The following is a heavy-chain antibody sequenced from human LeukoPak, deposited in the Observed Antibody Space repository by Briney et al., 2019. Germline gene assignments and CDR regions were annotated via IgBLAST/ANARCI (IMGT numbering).Heavy chain of an antibody. J-gene: IGHJ4*02. CDR2: INPNSGGT. CDR3: ARSSNSGDFDY. Sequence: ASVKVSCKASGYTFTGYYMHWVRQAPGQGLEWMGWINPNSGGTNYTQKFQGWVTMTRDTSISTAYMELSRLRSDDTAVYYCARSSNSGDFDYWGQETLVTVSS. CDR1: GYTFTGYY. D-gene: IGHD6-6*01. V-gene: IGHV1-2*04.